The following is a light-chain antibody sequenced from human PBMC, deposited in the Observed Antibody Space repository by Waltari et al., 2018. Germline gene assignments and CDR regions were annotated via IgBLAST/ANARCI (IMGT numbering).Light chain of an antibody. CDR3: ASCAHNNNII. CDR1: YSDIGSYIY. V-gene: IGLV2-8*01. CDR2: EVN. Sequence: QSALTQPLSASGSPGQSVTISCTGSYSDIGSYIYVSWYQQHPGKAPKLLIFEVNQRPSGVPDRFSGSKFGITASLTVSGLQAEDEADYYCASCAHNNNIIFGGGTKLTVL. J-gene: IGLJ2*01.